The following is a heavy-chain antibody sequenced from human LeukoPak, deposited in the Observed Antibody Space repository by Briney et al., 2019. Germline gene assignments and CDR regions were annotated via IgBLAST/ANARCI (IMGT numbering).Heavy chain of an antibody. CDR3: ARGNEGFDP. V-gene: IGHV4-59*01. J-gene: IGHJ5*02. CDR2: IYYTGNT. CDR1: GGSISSYY. D-gene: IGHD1-1*01. Sequence: PSETLSLTCTVSGGSISSYYWSWIRQPPGKGLEWIGYIYYTGNTNYNPSLKSRVTISVDTSKNQFSLKLSSVTAADTAVYYCARGNEGFDPWGQGTLVTVSS.